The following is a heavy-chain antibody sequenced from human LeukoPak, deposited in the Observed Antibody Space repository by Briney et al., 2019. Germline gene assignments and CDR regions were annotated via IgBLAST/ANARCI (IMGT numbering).Heavy chain of an antibody. Sequence: SETLSLTCAVYGGSFSGYYWSWIRQPPGKGLEWIGEINHSGSTNYNPSLKSRVTISVDTSKNQFSLKLSSVTAADTAVYYCARHYHQGALAIWGQGTMVVVSP. CDR2: INHSGST. CDR1: GGSFSGYY. V-gene: IGHV4-34*01. J-gene: IGHJ3*02. CDR3: ARHYHQGALAI. D-gene: IGHD3-10*01.